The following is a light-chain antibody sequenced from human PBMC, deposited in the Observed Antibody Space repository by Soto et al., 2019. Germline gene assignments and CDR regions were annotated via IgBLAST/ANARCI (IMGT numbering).Light chain of an antibody. V-gene: IGKV3-15*01. J-gene: IGKJ5*01. Sequence: EIVMTQSPDTLSVSPGERATLSCRASQSVSSNLAWYQQKPGQAPRLLIYGASTSATGIPARFSDSRSGTEFTLPISSLQSEDFAVYCFQQYNNCPPITIGQGTRLEIK. CDR2: GAS. CDR3: QQYNNCPPIT. CDR1: QSVSSN.